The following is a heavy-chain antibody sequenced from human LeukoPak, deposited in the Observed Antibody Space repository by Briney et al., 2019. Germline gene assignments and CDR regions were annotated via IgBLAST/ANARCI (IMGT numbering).Heavy chain of an antibody. CDR1: GYTFTGYY. D-gene: IGHD6-19*01. V-gene: IGHV1-69*06. CDR2: IIPIFGTA. Sequence: ASVKVSCKASGYTFTGYYMHWVRQAPGQGLEWMGGIIPIFGTANYAQKFQGRVTITADKSTSTAYMELSSLRSEDTAVYYCARGPPVAGLTTFDYWGQGTLVTVSS. J-gene: IGHJ4*02. CDR3: ARGPPVAGLTTFDY.